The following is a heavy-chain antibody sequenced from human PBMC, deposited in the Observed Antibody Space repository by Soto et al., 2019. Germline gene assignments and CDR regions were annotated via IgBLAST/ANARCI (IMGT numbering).Heavy chain of an antibody. Sequence: QVQLVQSGAEEKKPGASVKVSCKASGYTFTSYAMHWVRQSPGHRLEWMGRINAGNGHTKYSQKFQGRVTITRDTSAISAYMELRSLRSEDTAVYYCARSIVVVTALDYWGQGTLVTVSS. CDR1: GYTFTSYA. V-gene: IGHV1-3*05. J-gene: IGHJ4*02. CDR2: INAGNGHT. CDR3: ARSIVVVTALDY. D-gene: IGHD2-21*02.